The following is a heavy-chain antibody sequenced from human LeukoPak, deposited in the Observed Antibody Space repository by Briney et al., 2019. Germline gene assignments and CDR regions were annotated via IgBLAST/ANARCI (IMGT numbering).Heavy chain of an antibody. CDR2: IKEDGSDK. V-gene: IGHV3-7*01. D-gene: IGHD2-2*01. CDR3: ARWGTSWSEFDY. CDR1: GFTFSSYW. Sequence: GGCLRLSCAASGFTFSSYWMTWVRQAPGKGLEWVANIKEDGSDKYYVDSVKGRFTISRDNAENSLFLQMNSLRAEDTAVYYCARWGTSWSEFDYWGQGTLVTVSS. J-gene: IGHJ4*02.